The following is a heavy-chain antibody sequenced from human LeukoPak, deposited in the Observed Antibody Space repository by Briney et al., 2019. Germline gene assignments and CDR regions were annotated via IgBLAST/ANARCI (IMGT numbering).Heavy chain of an antibody. Sequence: GGSLRLSCAASGFTFSTYWMSWVREAPGTGLEWVASIKQDGSEKSYVDSVKGRFTISRDNAKNSLYLQMNSLRAEDTAVYYCARGGYQLLWYWGQGTLVTVSS. CDR3: ARGGYQLLWY. J-gene: IGHJ4*02. V-gene: IGHV3-7*04. D-gene: IGHD2-2*01. CDR1: GFTFSTYW. CDR2: IKQDGSEK.